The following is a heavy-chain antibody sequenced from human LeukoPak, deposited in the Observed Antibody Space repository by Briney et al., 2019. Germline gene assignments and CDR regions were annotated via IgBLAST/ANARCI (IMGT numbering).Heavy chain of an antibody. CDR3: ASGEMGSYYGSGSF. CDR2: ISSRSSYI. V-gene: IGHV3-21*01. Sequence: PGGSLRLSCAASGFTFSSYSVNWVRQAPGKGLEWVSSISSRSSYIYYADSVKGRFTISRDNAKNSLYLQMNSLRAEDTAVYYCASGEMGSYYGSGSFWGQGTLVTVSS. CDR1: GFTFSSYS. D-gene: IGHD3-10*01. J-gene: IGHJ4*02.